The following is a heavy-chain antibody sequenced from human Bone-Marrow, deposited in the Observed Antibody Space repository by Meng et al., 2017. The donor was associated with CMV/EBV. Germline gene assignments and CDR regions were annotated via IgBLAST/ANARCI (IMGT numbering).Heavy chain of an antibody. CDR1: GFTFGDYA. J-gene: IGHJ6*02. CDR2: IRSKAYGGTT. V-gene: IGHV3-49*04. Sequence: GESLKISCTASGFTFGDYAMSWVRQAPGKGLEWVGFIRSKAYGGTTEYAASVKVRFTISRYDSKSIAYLQMNSLKTEDTAVYYCTRERAARRSRYYGMDVWGQGTMVTVSS. CDR3: TRERAARRSRYYGMDV. D-gene: IGHD6-6*01.